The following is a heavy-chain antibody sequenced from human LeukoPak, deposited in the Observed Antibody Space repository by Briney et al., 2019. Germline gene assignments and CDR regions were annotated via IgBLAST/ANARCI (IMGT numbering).Heavy chain of an antibody. J-gene: IGHJ4*02. CDR3: ARGRSGFGGNSDY. V-gene: IGHV4-59*01. Sequence: SETLSLTCYVSGGSMSSYYWNWIRQPPGKGLEWIGYIYYSGSPTYNPSLQSRVTISVDTSKNQFSLKLSSVTAADTAVYYCARGRSGFGGNSDYWGQGTLVTVSS. D-gene: IGHD4-23*01. CDR1: GGSMSSYY. CDR2: IYYSGSP.